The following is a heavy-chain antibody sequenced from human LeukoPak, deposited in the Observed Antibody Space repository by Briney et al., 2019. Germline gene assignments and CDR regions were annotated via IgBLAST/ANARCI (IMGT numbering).Heavy chain of an antibody. CDR3: ARIYNFWSGLGGYYFDY. V-gene: IGHV3-7*01. CDR2: IKQDGSEK. Sequence: PGGSLRLSCAASGFTFSSYWMSWVRQAPGKGLEWVANIKQDGSEKYYVDSVKGRFTISRDNAKNSLYLQMNSLRAEDTAVYYCARIYNFWSGLGGYYFDYWGQGTLVTVSS. J-gene: IGHJ4*02. CDR1: GFTFSSYW. D-gene: IGHD3-3*01.